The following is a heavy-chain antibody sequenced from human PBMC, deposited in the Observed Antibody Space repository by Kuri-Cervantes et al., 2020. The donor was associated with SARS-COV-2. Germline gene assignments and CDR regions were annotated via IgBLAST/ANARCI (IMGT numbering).Heavy chain of an antibody. V-gene: IGHV1-2*02. Sequence: ASVKVSCKASGYTFTGYYMHWVRQAPGQGLEWMGWINPNNGGTNYAQKFQGRVTMTRDTSISTAYMELSRLRSDDTAVYYCARDSLLSGSYHFDYWGQGTLVTVSS. J-gene: IGHJ4*02. D-gene: IGHD1-26*01. CDR2: INPNNGGT. CDR3: ARDSLLSGSYHFDY. CDR1: GYTFTGYY.